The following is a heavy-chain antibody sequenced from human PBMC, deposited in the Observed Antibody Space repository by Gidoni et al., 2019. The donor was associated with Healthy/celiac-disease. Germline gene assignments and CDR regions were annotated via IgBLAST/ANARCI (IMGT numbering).Heavy chain of an antibody. V-gene: IGHV3-21*01. CDR3: ARGLGDGYNLDY. Sequence: EVQLVESGGGLVNAGGSLRLSCAASGFTFSSYSMNWVRQAPGKGLEWVSSISSSSSYIYYADSVKGRFTISRDNAKNSLYLQMNSLRAEDTAVYYCARGLGDGYNLDYWGQGTLVTVSS. D-gene: IGHD3-16*01. CDR1: GFTFSSYS. J-gene: IGHJ4*02. CDR2: ISSSSSYI.